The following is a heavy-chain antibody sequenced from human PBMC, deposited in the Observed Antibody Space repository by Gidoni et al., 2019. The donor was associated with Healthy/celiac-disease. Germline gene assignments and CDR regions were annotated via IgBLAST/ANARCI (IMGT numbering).Heavy chain of an antibody. Sequence: QVQLQQWGAGLLKPSETLSLTCAVYGWSFSGYYWCWIRQPPGRGLGWIGEINHSGSTNSNPSLKSRVTISVDTSKNQFSLKLSSVTAADTAVYYCAGERGDSSSAYDAFDIWGQGTMVTVSS. D-gene: IGHD3-16*01. CDR1: GWSFSGYY. J-gene: IGHJ3*02. CDR3: AGERGDSSSAYDAFDI. V-gene: IGHV4-34*01. CDR2: INHSGST.